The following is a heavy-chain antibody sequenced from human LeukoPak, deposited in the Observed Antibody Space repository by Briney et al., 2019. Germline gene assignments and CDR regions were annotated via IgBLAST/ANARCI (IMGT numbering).Heavy chain of an antibody. J-gene: IGHJ6*02. V-gene: IGHV4-31*03. CDR3: ARGHSTSSPYFCNGMDV. D-gene: IGHD6-6*01. CDR1: GGSINSGGYW. CDR2: SYYSGST. Sequence: SQTLTLTCSLSGGSINSGGYWWTWIRQHPVRGLEWIGYSYYSGSTYYNPSLKTRVSISVDTSKNQFSLRLSSVTAADTAVYCCARGHSTSSPYFCNGMDVWGQGTTVTVSS.